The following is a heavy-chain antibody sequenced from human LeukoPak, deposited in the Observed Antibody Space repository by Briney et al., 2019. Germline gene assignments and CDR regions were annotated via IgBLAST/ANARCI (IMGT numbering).Heavy chain of an antibody. Sequence: GGSLRLSCAASGFTLNNYAMNWVRQAPGKGLEWVSTISGSGDSTYYADSVKGRFTISRDNSKNTLYLQMNSLRAEDTAVYYCAEGFIATPGYHFDYWGQGTLVTVSS. CDR2: ISGSGDST. D-gene: IGHD6-6*01. CDR3: AEGFIATPGYHFDY. V-gene: IGHV3-23*01. J-gene: IGHJ4*02. CDR1: GFTLNNYA.